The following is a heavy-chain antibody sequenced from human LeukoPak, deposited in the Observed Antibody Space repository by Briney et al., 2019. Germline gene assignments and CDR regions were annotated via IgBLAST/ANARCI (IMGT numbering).Heavy chain of an antibody. CDR3: ARVDYYDSSGYYWD. Sequence: ASVKVSCKASGYTFTGYYMHWVRQAPGQGLEWMGWINPNSGGTNYAQKFQGRVTMTRDTSISTAYMELSRLRSDDTAVYYCARVDYYDSSGYYWDWGQGTLVTVS. D-gene: IGHD3-22*01. CDR2: INPNSGGT. CDR1: GYTFTGYY. V-gene: IGHV1-2*02. J-gene: IGHJ4*02.